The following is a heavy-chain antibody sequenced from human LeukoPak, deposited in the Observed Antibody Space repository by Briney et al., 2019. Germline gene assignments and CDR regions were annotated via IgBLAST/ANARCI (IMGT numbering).Heavy chain of an antibody. CDR1: GCTFTSYG. D-gene: IGHD3-22*01. V-gene: IGHV1-18*01. Sequence: GASVKVSCKASGCTFTSYGISWVRQAPGQGLEWMGWISAYNGNTNYAQKLQGRVTMTTDTSTSTAYMELRSLRSDDTAVYYCARMSITMIVVVRDFDYWGQGTLVTVSS. CDR3: ARMSITMIVVVRDFDY. J-gene: IGHJ4*02. CDR2: ISAYNGNT.